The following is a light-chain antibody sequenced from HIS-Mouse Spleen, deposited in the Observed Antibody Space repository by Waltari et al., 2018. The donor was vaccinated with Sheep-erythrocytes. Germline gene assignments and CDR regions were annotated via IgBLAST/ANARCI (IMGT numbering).Light chain of an antibody. V-gene: IGLV2-11*01. CDR2: EGS. Sequence: GQSITISCTGTSSDVGSYNLVSWYQQHPGKAPKLMIYEGSKRPSGVPDRFSGSKSGNTASLTISGLQAEDEADYYCCSYAGSYNHVFATGTKVTVL. CDR3: CSYAGSYNHV. CDR1: SSDVGSYNL. J-gene: IGLJ1*01.